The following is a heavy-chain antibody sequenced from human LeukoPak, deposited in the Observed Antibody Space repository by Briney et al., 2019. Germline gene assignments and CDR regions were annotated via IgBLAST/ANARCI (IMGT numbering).Heavy chain of an antibody. CDR2: ILHSGST. CDR3: ARGSTYADYVFDY. J-gene: IGHJ4*02. Sequence: SETLSLTCTVSGGSISSGAYYWSWIRQHPGKGLEWIGYILHSGSTYYNPSLKSRITISVDTSKNQFSLNLTSVTAADTAVYYCARGSTYADYVFDYWGQGTLVTVSS. D-gene: IGHD4-17*01. CDR1: GGSISSGAYY. V-gene: IGHV4-31*03.